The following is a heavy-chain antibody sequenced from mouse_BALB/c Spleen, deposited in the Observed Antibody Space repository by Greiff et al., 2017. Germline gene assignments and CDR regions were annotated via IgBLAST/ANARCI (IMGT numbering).Heavy chain of an antibody. CDR1: GFTFSDYY. Sequence: EVQVVESGGGLVKPGGSLKLSCAASGFTFSDYYMYWVRQTPEKRLEWVATISDGGSYTYYPDSVKGRFTISRDNAKNNLYLQMSSLKSEDTAMYYCARGGNYVRAMDYWGQGTSVTVSS. J-gene: IGHJ4*01. D-gene: IGHD2-1*01. CDR3: ARGGNYVRAMDY. CDR2: ISDGGSYT. V-gene: IGHV5-4*02.